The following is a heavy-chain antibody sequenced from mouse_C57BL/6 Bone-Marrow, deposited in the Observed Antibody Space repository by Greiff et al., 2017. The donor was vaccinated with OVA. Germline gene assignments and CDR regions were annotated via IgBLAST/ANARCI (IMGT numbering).Heavy chain of an antibody. CDR1: GGRGNSYA. V-gene: IGHV10-1*01. D-gene: IGHD3-3*01. CDR2: IRSKSNNYAN. CDR3: VRQGRYYAMDY. J-gene: IGHJ4*01. Sequence: EVKLMESGGGLVQPKGSLKLSCAATGGRGNSYARNWGGQAPGKGWEWVAGIRSKSNNYANYYADSVKDRFTISRDDSESMLYLQMNNLKTEDTAMYYCVRQGRYYAMDYWGQGTSVTVSS.